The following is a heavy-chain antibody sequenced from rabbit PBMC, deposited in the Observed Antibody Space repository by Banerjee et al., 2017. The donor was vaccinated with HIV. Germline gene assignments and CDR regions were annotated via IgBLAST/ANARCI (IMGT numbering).Heavy chain of an antibody. V-gene: IGHV1S45*01. D-gene: IGHD2-1*01. J-gene: IGHJ4*01. CDR1: GFSFSNKAV. CDR2: INAVTGKA. Sequence: QEQLVESGGGLVKPEGSLKLSCTASGFSFSNKAVMCWVRQAPGKGLEWIACINAVTGKAVYASWAKGRFTCSKTSSTTVTLQMTSLTVADTATYFCARGSATMTMVITGFYFNLWGPGTLVTVS. CDR3: ARGSATMTMVITGFYFNL.